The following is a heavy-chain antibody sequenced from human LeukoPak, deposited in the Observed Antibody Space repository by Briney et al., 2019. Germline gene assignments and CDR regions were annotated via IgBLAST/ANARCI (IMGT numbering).Heavy chain of an antibody. CDR2: MSYDGSNK. CDR3: AKESGLSGSYYRAFDY. Sequence: GGSLRLSCATSGFTFSTYVMHWVRQAPGKGLEWVAVMSYDGSNKYYAGSVKGRFTISRDNSKNTVYLQMNSLRAEDTAVYYCAKESGLSGSYYRAFDYWGQGTLVTVSS. V-gene: IGHV3-30*18. CDR1: GFTFSTYV. J-gene: IGHJ4*02. D-gene: IGHD1-26*01.